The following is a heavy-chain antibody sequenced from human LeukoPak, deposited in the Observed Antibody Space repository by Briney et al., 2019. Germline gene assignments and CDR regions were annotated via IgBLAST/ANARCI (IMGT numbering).Heavy chain of an antibody. V-gene: IGHV4-61*01. J-gene: IGHJ4*02. CDR2: IYYSGRT. CDR1: GGSVSSGSYY. Sequence: SETLSLTCTVSGGSVSSGSYYWSWIRQPPGEGLEWIGYIYYSGRTNYNPSLKSRVTISVDTSKNQFSLKLSSVTAADTAVYYCARAPNNYGKFDYWGQGTLVTVSS. D-gene: IGHD3-10*01. CDR3: ARAPNNYGKFDY.